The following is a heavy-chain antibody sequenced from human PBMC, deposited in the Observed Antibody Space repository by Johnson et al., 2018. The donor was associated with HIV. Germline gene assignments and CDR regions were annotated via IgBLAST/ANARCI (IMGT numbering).Heavy chain of an antibody. CDR3: ARETRDGPGWFDV. V-gene: IGHV3-30-3*01. CDR2: ISYDGSNK. Sequence: QVQLVESGGGVVQPGRSLRLSCAASGFTFSSYAMHWVRQAPGKGLEWVAVISYDGSNKYYADSVKGRFTISRDNSKNTLYLQMNSLRAEDTAVYYCARETRDGPGWFDVWGQGTLVTVSS. J-gene: IGHJ3*01. CDR1: GFTFSSYA. D-gene: IGHD5-24*01.